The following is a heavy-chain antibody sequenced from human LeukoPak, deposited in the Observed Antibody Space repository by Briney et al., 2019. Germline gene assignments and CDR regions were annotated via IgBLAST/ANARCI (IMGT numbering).Heavy chain of an antibody. CDR3: ARGIMLQRFDP. D-gene: IGHD3-16*01. V-gene: IGHV3-48*01. J-gene: IGHJ5*02. CDR1: GFTFSSYS. Sequence: GGSLRLSCAASGFTFSSYSMNWVRQAPGKGLEWVSYISSSSSTIYYADSVKGRFTISRDNAKNSLYLQMNSLRAEDTAVYYCARGIMLQRFDPWGQGTLVTVSS. CDR2: ISSSSSTI.